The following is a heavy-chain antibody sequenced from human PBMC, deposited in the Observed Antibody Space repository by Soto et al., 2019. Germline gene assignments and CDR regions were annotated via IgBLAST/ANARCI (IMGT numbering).Heavy chain of an antibody. J-gene: IGHJ4*02. CDR2: ISDSGSRM. CDR3: APQGVGATGYLY. CDR1: GGSISSSS. D-gene: IGHD1-26*01. V-gene: IGHV3-11*04. Sequence: LSLTCTVSGGSISSSSYYWGWIRQPPGKGLEWVSYISDSGSRMYYADSVKGRFTISRDSAKNSLYLQMNSLRAEDTAVYYCAPQGVGATGYLYWGQGTLVT.